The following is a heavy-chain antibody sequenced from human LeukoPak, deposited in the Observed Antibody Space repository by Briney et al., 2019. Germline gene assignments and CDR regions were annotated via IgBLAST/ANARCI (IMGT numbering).Heavy chain of an antibody. CDR3: ARGLVLATDDAFDI. J-gene: IGHJ3*02. V-gene: IGHV4-59*01. CDR1: GGSIRSYF. Sequence: KPSETLSLTCTVSGGSIRSYFWSWLRQPRGKGLEWIGYIWDTEITDYNPSLKSRVTISLDTSKNHFSLKLRSVTAADTALYFCARGLVLATDDAFDIWGQGTLVTVSS. CDR2: IWDTEIT. D-gene: IGHD5-12*01.